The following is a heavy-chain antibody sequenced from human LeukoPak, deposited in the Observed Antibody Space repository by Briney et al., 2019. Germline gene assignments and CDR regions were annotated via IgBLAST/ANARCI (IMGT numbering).Heavy chain of an antibody. V-gene: IGHV4-34*01. CDR3: ASGRVGYCSGGSCYKTYNWFDP. D-gene: IGHD2-15*01. CDR1: GGSFSGYY. CDR2: INHSGST. Sequence: PSETLSLTCAVYGGSFSGYYWSWIRQPPGKGLEWIGEINHSGSTNYNPSLKSRVTISVDTSKNQLSLKLSSVTAADTAVYYCASGRVGYCSGGSCYKTYNWFDPWGQGTLVTVSS. J-gene: IGHJ5*02.